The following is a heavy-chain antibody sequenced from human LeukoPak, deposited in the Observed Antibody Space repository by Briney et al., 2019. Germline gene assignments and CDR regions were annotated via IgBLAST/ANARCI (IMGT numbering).Heavy chain of an antibody. CDR3: AKGLGYCSGGGCYSTLWY. Sequence: PGGSLRLSCAASGFTFSSYGMHWVRQAPGKGLEWVAVISYDGSNKYYADSVKGRFTISRDNSKNTLYLQMNSLRAEDTAVYYCAKGLGYCSGGGCYSTLWYWGQGTLVTVSS. D-gene: IGHD2-15*01. J-gene: IGHJ4*02. V-gene: IGHV3-30*18. CDR1: GFTFSSYG. CDR2: ISYDGSNK.